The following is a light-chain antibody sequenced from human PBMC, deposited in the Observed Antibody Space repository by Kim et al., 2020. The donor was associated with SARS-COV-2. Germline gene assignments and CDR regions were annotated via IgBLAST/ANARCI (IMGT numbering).Light chain of an antibody. CDR1: QDIRND. J-gene: IGKJ1*01. V-gene: IGKV1-6*01. Sequence: ASVGDRVIITCRASQDIRNDLGWYQQRPGKAPRLLIFAATALQSRVPSRFSGSGSGTEFILTINSLQPEDFATYFCQQDHTYPRTFGQGTKVDIK. CDR2: AAT. CDR3: QQDHTYPRT.